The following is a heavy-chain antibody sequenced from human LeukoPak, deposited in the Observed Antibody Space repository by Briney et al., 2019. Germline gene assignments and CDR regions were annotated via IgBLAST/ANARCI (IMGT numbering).Heavy chain of an antibody. Sequence: PSETLSLTCTVSGYSISSGYYWGWIRQPPGKWLEWIGSIYHSGSTYYNPSLKSRVTISVDTSKNQFSLKLSSVTAADTAVYYCARAPGTTNDYWGQGTLVTVSS. CDR3: ARAPGTTNDY. D-gene: IGHD1-7*01. V-gene: IGHV4-38-2*02. CDR2: IYHSGST. CDR1: GYSISSGYY. J-gene: IGHJ4*02.